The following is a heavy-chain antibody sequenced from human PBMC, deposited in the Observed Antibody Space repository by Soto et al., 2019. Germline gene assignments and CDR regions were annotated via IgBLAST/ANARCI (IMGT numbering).Heavy chain of an antibody. Sequence: QITLRESGPTLVRPTQTLTLTCTFSGFSLNTNGMSVGWIRQPPGKALEWLAHIYWDDDKRYSPSLKARLTITKDTSKNQVVLIMTTMDPVDTATYYCARLFGGSYFDYWGKGTLVTVSS. V-gene: IGHV2-5*02. CDR2: IYWDDDK. CDR3: ARLFGGSYFDY. J-gene: IGHJ4*02. D-gene: IGHD1-26*01. CDR1: GFSLNTNGMS.